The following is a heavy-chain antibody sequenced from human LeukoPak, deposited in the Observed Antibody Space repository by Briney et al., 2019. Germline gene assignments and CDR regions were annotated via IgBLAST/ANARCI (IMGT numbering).Heavy chain of an antibody. CDR3: ARAMAAAAAGEWFDP. J-gene: IGHJ5*02. Sequence: QPGRSLRLSCAASGFTFSSYGMHWVRQAPGKGLEWVSFIRNDGSDKYYADSVKGRFTISRDNSKNTLYLQMNSLIVEDTAVYYCARAMAAAAAGEWFDPWGQGTLVTVSS. CDR1: GFTFSSYG. CDR2: IRNDGSDK. D-gene: IGHD6-13*01. V-gene: IGHV3-30*02.